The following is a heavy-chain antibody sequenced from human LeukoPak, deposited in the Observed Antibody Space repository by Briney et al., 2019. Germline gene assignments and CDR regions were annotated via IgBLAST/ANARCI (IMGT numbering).Heavy chain of an antibody. J-gene: IGHJ4*02. D-gene: IGHD6-6*01. V-gene: IGHV4-34*01. CDR3: ARGNIGACLAN. CDR1: GGSFSGYY. CDR2: INHSGST. Sequence: SETLSLTCAVYGGSFSGYYWSSIRQPPGKGLEWIGEINHSGSTNYNPSLKSRVTISVDTSKNQFSLKLSSVTAADTAVYYCARGNIGACLANWGQGTLVTVSS.